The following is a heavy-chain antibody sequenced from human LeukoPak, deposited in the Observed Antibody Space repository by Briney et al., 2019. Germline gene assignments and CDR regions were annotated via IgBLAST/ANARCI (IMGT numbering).Heavy chain of an antibody. CDR1: GYTFTGYY. J-gene: IGHJ4*02. CDR2: INPNSGGT. Sequence: ASVTVSCKASGYTFTGYYMHWVRQAPGQGLEWMGWINPNSGGTNYAQKFQGRVTMTRDTSISTAYMELSRLRSDDTAVYYCARGEYYYDSSGRGPLGYWGQGTLVTVSS. CDR3: ARGEYYYDSSGRGPLGY. V-gene: IGHV1-2*02. D-gene: IGHD3-22*01.